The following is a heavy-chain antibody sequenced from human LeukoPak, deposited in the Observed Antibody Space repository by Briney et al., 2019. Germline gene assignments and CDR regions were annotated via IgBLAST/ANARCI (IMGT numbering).Heavy chain of an antibody. D-gene: IGHD5-18*01. Sequence: SETLSLTCTVSGRSISSGSYYWSWIRQPAGKGLGWIGRIYTSGSTNYNPSLKSRVTISVDTSKNQFSLKLSSVTAADTAVYYCARDRPRYSYGLGEDAFDVWGQGTMVTVSS. CDR3: ARDRPRYSYGLGEDAFDV. V-gene: IGHV4-61*02. CDR2: IYTSGST. J-gene: IGHJ3*01. CDR1: GRSISSGSYY.